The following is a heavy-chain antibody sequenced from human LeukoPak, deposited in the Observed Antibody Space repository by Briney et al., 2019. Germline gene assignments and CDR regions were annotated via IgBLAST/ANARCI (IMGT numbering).Heavy chain of an antibody. CDR3: ARVGVVVPAWAFDI. CDR1: GYTFTDYY. Sequence: GASVKVSCKASGYTFTDYYMHWVRQAPGQGLEWMGWINPNSGGTNYAQKFQGRVTMTRDTSISTAYMELSRLRCDDTAVYYCARVGVVVPAWAFDIWGQGTMVTVPS. J-gene: IGHJ3*02. D-gene: IGHD2-2*01. V-gene: IGHV1-2*02. CDR2: INPNSGGT.